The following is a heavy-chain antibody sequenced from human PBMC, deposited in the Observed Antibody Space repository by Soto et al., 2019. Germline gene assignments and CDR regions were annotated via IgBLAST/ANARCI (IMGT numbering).Heavy chain of an antibody. V-gene: IGHV1-69*02. CDR3: CTRRVPAAGLGSQDLHYNWFDP. J-gene: IGHJ5*02. Sequence: QVQLVQSGAEVKKPGSSVKVSCKASGGTFSSYTISWVRQAPGQGLEWMGRIIPILGIANYAQKFQGRVTNTADKTPDQSYMGVSSRETEDTAVYFCCTRRVPAAGLGSQDLHYNWFDPWGQGTLVTVSS. D-gene: IGHD2-2*01. CDR1: GGTFSSYT. CDR2: IIPILGIA.